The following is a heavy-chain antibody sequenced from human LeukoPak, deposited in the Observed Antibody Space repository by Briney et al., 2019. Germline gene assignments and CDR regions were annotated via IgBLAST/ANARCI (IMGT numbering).Heavy chain of an antibody. CDR3: ARDPYDSSGYYYSVLRWFDP. CDR2: ISAYNGNT. J-gene: IGHJ5*02. Sequence: ASVKVSCKASGYTFTSYGISWVRQAPGQGLEWMGWISAYNGNTNYAQKLQGRVTMTTDTSTSTAYMELRSLRSDDTAVYYCARDPYDSSGYYYSVLRWFDPWGQGTLVTVSS. V-gene: IGHV1-18*01. D-gene: IGHD3-22*01. CDR1: GYTFTSYG.